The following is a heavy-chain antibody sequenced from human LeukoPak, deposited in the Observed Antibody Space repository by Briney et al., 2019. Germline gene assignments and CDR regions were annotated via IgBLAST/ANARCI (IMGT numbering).Heavy chain of an antibody. CDR3: ARGTKSSVVGYYFDY. CDR1: GFTFSSYG. CDR2: INWNGGST. J-gene: IGHJ4*02. Sequence: GGSLRLSCAASGFTFSSYGMSWVRQAPGKGLEWVSGINWNGGSTGYADSVKGRFTISRDNAKNSLYLQMNSLRAEDTALYYCARGTKSSVVGYYFDYWGQGTLVTVSS. V-gene: IGHV3-20*04. D-gene: IGHD1-7*01.